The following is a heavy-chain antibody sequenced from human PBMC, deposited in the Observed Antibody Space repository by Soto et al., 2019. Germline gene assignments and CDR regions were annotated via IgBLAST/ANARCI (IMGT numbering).Heavy chain of an antibody. J-gene: IGHJ6*02. V-gene: IGHV5-51*01. CDR2: IYPGDSDT. CDR1: GYSFTSYW. Sequence: GESLKISCKGSGYSFTSYWIGWVRQMPGKGLEWMGIIYPGDSDTRYSPSFQGQVTISADKSIRTAYLQWSSLKASDTAMYYCATSGDFWSGSYYYYYGMDVWGQGTTVTVYS. CDR3: ATSGDFWSGSYYYYYGMDV. D-gene: IGHD3-3*01.